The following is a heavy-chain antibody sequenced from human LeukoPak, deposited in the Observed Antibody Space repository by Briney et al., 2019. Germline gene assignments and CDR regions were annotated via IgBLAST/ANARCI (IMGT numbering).Heavy chain of an antibody. CDR3: ARVRDGYNWRGAFDI. CDR1: GGSISSGGYY. V-gene: IGHV4-31*03. J-gene: IGHJ3*02. CDR2: IYYSGST. Sequence: NPSETLSLTCTVSGGSISSGGYYWSWIRQHPGKGLEWIGYIYYSGSTYYDPSLKSRVTISVDTSKNQFSLKLSSVTAADTAVYYCARVRDGYNWRGAFDIWGQGTMVTVSS. D-gene: IGHD5-24*01.